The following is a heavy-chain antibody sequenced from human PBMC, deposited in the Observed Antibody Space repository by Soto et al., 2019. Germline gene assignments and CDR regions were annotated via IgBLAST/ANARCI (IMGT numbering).Heavy chain of an antibody. CDR1: GFTFSSYG. CDR2: ISYDGSNK. J-gene: IGHJ4*02. D-gene: IGHD3-9*01. CDR3: AKDVQTPLRYFDWLPRGPDFDY. Sequence: QVQLVESGGGVVQPGRSLRLSCAASGFTFSSYGMHWVRQAPGKGLEWVAVISYDGSNKYYADSVKGRFTIYRDNSKNTLYLQMNSLRAEDTAVYYCAKDVQTPLRYFDWLPRGPDFDYWGQGTLVTVSS. V-gene: IGHV3-30*18.